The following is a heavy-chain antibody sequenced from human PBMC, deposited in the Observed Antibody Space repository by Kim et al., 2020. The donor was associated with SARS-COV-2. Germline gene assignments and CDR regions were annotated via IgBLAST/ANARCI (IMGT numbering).Heavy chain of an antibody. CDR2: ISGSGGST. J-gene: IGHJ6*02. D-gene: IGHD6-6*01. V-gene: IGHV3-23*01. CDR3: AKDAPMYSSSSRNYYGMDV. Sequence: GGSLRLSCAASGFTFSSYAMSWVRQAPGKGLEWVSAISGSGGSTYYADSVKGRFTISRDNSKNTLYLQMNSLRAEDTAVYYCAKDAPMYSSSSRNYYGMDVWGQGTTVTVSS. CDR1: GFTFSSYA.